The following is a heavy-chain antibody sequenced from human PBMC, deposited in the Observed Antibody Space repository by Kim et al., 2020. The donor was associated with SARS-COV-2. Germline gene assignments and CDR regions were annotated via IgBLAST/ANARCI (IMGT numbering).Heavy chain of an antibody. Sequence: QKFQGRVTITADESTSTAYMELSSLRSEDTAVYYCARSIYGSGSYYYFDYWGQGTLVTVSS. CDR3: ARSIYGSGSYYYFDY. J-gene: IGHJ4*02. D-gene: IGHD3-10*01. V-gene: IGHV1-69*01.